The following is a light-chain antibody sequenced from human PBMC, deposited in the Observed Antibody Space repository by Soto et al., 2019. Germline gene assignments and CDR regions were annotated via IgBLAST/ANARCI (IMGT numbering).Light chain of an antibody. CDR1: QSVSSN. V-gene: IGKV3-15*01. Sequence: EIVMTQSPATLSVSPGERATLSCRASQSVSSNLAWYQQKPGQAPRLLIYGASTRATGIPARFSGSGSGTEFTLTISSLQSGDFAVYYCQQYNNWPRTFGGGTKVEIK. CDR2: GAS. CDR3: QQYNNWPRT. J-gene: IGKJ4*01.